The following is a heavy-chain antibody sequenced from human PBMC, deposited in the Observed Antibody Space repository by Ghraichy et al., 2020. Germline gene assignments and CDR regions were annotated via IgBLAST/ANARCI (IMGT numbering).Heavy chain of an antibody. CDR2: IRQDGTEI. J-gene: IGHJ6*02. D-gene: IGHD4-11*01. CDR3: ARGARDSKYLIWDV. CDR1: GFTFKNYW. Sequence: ESLNISCTASGFTFKNYWMSWVRQAPGKGLEYVANIRQDGTEIYYVDSVEGRFTISRDNPKNSVFLQMSSLRAEDSAVYYCARGARDSKYLIWDVWGQGTTVTVSS. V-gene: IGHV3-7*03.